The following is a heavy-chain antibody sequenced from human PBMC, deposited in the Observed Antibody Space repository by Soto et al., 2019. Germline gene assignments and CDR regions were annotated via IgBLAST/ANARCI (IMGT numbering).Heavy chain of an antibody. J-gene: IGHJ4*02. CDR1: GASITTYNW. CDR2: IHHTGST. D-gene: IGHD5-18*01. CDR3: ARNGAYSMDY. V-gene: IGHV4-4*02. Sequence: QVQMQESGPGLVEPSETLSLTCAVSGASITTYNWWSWVRQPPGKGLEWIGEIHHTGSTTYNPSLESRVTMSADTSKNPLSLKLTSVTATDTAIYYCARNGAYSMDYWGQGTLVTVSS.